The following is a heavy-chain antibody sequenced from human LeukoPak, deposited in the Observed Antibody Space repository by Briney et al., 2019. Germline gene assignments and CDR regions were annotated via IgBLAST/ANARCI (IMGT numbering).Heavy chain of an antibody. Sequence: PGGSLRLSCAASGFTFSSYAMSWVRRAPGKGLEWVSAISSNGGGTLYADSVKGQFTISRDNSQNTLYLQMNSLRAEDTAIYYCAKHYGSGTYYNYLDYWGQGTLVTVSS. CDR1: GFTFSSYA. V-gene: IGHV3-23*01. D-gene: IGHD3-10*01. CDR2: ISSNGGGT. CDR3: AKHYGSGTYYNYLDY. J-gene: IGHJ4*02.